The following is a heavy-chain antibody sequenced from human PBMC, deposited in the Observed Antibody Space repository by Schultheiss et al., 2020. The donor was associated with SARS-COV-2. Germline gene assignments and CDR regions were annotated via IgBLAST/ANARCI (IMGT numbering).Heavy chain of an antibody. J-gene: IGHJ4*02. Sequence: ASVKVSCKASGYTFTTYDINWVRQATGQGLEWLGYMKPDSGSTGYAQNFQGRVTLTRDTSINTAYMELNSLRSEDTAVYYCVRVPREAGAHWGQGTLVTVSS. CDR2: MKPDSGST. D-gene: IGHD3-10*01. CDR1: GYTFTTYD. V-gene: IGHV1-8*01. CDR3: VRVPREAGAH.